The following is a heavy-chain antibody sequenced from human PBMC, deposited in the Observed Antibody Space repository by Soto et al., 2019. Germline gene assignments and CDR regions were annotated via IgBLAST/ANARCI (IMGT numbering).Heavy chain of an antibody. D-gene: IGHD2-2*01. CDR2: ISAYNGNT. J-gene: IGHJ5*02. CDR3: ARGVDYCISTSCYDNWFDP. V-gene: IGHV1-18*01. Sequence: QVQLVQSGAEVKKPGASVKVSCKASGYTFTSYGISWVRQAPGQGLEWMGWISAYNGNTNYAQKLQGRVTMTTDTSTSTAYMELRSLRSDDTAVYYCARGVDYCISTSCYDNWFDPWGQGTLVTVSS. CDR1: GYTFTSYG.